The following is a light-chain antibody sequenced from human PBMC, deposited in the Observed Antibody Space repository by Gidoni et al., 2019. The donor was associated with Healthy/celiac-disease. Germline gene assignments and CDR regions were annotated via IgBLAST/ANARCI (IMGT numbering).Light chain of an antibody. J-gene: IGKJ4*01. V-gene: IGKV3-15*01. CDR3: QRYNNWPLT. CDR2: GAS. Sequence: EIVMTQSPATLSVSPGERATLSCRASQSVSSNLAWYQQKPGQAPRLLIYGASTRATGIPVRFSGSGSGTEFTLTISSLQSEDFAVYYCQRYNNWPLTFGGGATVEIK. CDR1: QSVSSN.